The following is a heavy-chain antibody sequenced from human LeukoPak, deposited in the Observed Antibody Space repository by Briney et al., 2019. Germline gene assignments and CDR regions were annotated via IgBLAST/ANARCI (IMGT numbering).Heavy chain of an antibody. D-gene: IGHD6-13*01. V-gene: IGHV3-23*01. CDR1: GFTVSSNY. CDR2: ISGSGGST. J-gene: IGHJ4*02. CDR3: AKDRPIAAAWEDY. Sequence: GGSLRLSCAASGFTVSSNYMSWVRQAPGKGLEWVSAISGSGGSTYYADSVKGRFTISRDNSKNTLYLQMNSLRAEDTAVYCCAKDRPIAAAWEDYWGQGTLVTVSS.